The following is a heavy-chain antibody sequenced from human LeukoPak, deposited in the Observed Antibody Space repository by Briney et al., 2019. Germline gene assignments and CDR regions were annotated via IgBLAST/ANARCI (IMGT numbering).Heavy chain of an antibody. CDR3: ARELYSSSSRWFDP. CDR1: GFTFSSYA. CDR2: ISGSGGST. J-gene: IGHJ5*02. Sequence: GGSLRLSCAASGFTFSSYAMSWVRQAPGKGLEWVSAISGSGGSTYYADSVKGRFTISRDNSKNSLYLQMNSLRAEDTAVYYCARELYSSSSRWFDPWGQGTLVTVSS. V-gene: IGHV3-23*01. D-gene: IGHD6-6*01.